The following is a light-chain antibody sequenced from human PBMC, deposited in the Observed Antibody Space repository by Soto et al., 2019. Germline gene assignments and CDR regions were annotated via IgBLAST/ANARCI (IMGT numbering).Light chain of an antibody. Sequence: QSVLTQPPSTSGTPGQRVTISCSGSSSNIGSNHVYWYQQFPGMAPKLLMYRNDQQPTWVPDRFSGSKSGTSASLAISGLLSDDEADYYYSARDDSLSALVFGGGTKLTVL. CDR3: SARDDSLSALV. V-gene: IGLV1-47*01. CDR2: RND. J-gene: IGLJ2*01. CDR1: SSNIGSNH.